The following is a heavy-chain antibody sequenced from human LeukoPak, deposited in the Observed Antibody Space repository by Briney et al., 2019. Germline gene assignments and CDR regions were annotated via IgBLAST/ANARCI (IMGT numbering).Heavy chain of an antibody. J-gene: IGHJ4*02. V-gene: IGHV3-21*01. Sequence: PGGPLRLSCAASGFTFSSHSMNWVRQAPGKGLEWVSSISSSSSYIYYADSVKGRFTISRDNAKNSLYLQMNSLRAEDTAVYYCARPPAKVGWFGESYFDYWGQGTLVTVSS. CDR1: GFTFSSHS. CDR3: ARPPAKVGWFGESYFDY. CDR2: ISSSSSYI. D-gene: IGHD3-10*01.